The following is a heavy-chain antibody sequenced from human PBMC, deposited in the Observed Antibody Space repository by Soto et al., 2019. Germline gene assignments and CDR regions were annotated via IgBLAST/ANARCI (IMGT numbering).Heavy chain of an antibody. D-gene: IGHD6-19*01. CDR1: GGSISSGGYS. Sequence: QLQLQESGSGLVKPSQTLSLTCAVSGGSISSGGYSWSWIRQPPGKGLEWIGYIYHSGSTYYNPSLKSRVTISVDRSKNQFSLKLSSVTAADTAVYYCARTQLGYSSGRGWFDPWGQGTLVTVSS. V-gene: IGHV4-30-2*01. CDR3: ARTQLGYSSGRGWFDP. CDR2: IYHSGST. J-gene: IGHJ5*02.